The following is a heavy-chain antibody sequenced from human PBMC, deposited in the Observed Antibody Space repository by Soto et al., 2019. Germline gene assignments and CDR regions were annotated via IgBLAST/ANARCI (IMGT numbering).Heavy chain of an antibody. CDR2: IDPSDTYT. J-gene: IGHJ6*02. V-gene: IGHV5-10-1*01. D-gene: IGHD3-10*01. Sequence: GESMKISCKGSGYSFTSYLISWVRQIPGKGLEWMGRIDPSDTYTNYSPSFQGHVTISADKSISTAYLQWSSLKASDTAMYYCASSHYGSGSYYGMDVWGQGTTVTVS. CDR3: ASSHYGSGSYYGMDV. CDR1: GYSFTSYL.